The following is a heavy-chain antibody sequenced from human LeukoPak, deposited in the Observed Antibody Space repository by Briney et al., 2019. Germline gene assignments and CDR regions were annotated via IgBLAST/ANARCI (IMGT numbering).Heavy chain of an antibody. V-gene: IGHV4-61*02. D-gene: IGHD2-2*01. J-gene: IGHJ6*03. Sequence: PSETLSLTCTVSGGSISSGSYYWSWIRQPAGKGLEWIGRIYTSGSTNYNPSLKSRVTISVDTSKNQFSLKLSSVTAADTAVYYCARDADIVVVPAAMSDYYYYYYMDVWGKGTTVTVSS. CDR1: GGSISSGSYY. CDR2: IYTSGST. CDR3: ARDADIVVVPAAMSDYYYYYYMDV.